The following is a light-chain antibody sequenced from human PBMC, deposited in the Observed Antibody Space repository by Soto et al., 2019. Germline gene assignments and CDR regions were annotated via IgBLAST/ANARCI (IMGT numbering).Light chain of an antibody. Sequence: DIQMTQSPSTLSASVGDRVIIICRASQSISSWSAWYQQKPGKAPKLLIYKASSLESGVPSRFSGSGSGTEFTLTISSLQPDDFATYYCQQYNSYLWTFGQGTNVDIK. J-gene: IGKJ1*01. CDR3: QQYNSYLWT. V-gene: IGKV1-5*03. CDR1: QSISSW. CDR2: KAS.